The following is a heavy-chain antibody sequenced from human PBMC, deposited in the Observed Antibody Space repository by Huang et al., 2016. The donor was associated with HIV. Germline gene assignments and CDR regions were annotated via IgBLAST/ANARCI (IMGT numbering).Heavy chain of an antibody. CDR2: IRRKDNNYAT. J-gene: IGHJ4*02. CDR1: GFTFSGST. Sequence: EVQLVESGGGLVQPGGSLKLSCAASGFTFSGSTMHWVRLAYGKELEWVGSIRRKDNNYATAYAASVKGRFTISRDDSKNMAYLQMNSLKAEDTAVYYCTREYGNYEFDYWGQGTLVTVSS. CDR3: TREYGNYEFDY. V-gene: IGHV3-73*02. D-gene: IGHD3-16*01.